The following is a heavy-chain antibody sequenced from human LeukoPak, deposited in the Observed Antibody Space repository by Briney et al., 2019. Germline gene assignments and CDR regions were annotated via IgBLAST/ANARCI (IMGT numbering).Heavy chain of an antibody. D-gene: IGHD3-22*01. Sequence: SVKVSCKASGGTLRSYIIGWVRQAPGQGLEWVGEIIPMFGTTNYAQKFQGRVTITTDESTSTAYMELSSLRSEDTAVYYCARTFYYYDSSGYYSYYFDYWGQGTLVTVSS. CDR2: IIPMFGTT. CDR3: ARTFYYYDSSGYYSYYFDY. J-gene: IGHJ4*02. CDR1: GGTLRSYI. V-gene: IGHV1-69*05.